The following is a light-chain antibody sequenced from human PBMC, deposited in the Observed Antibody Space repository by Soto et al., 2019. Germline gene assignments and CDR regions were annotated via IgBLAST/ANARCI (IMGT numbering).Light chain of an antibody. J-gene: IGLJ2*01. Sequence: QSALTQPASVSGSPGQSITISCTGTSSDVGGYNYVSWYQQHPDKAPQLIIYDVSNRPSGASNRFSGSKSGNTASLTISGLQAEDEAHYFCSSYSSNNTLVVFGGGTQLTVL. V-gene: IGLV2-14*03. CDR3: SSYSSNNTLVV. CDR2: DVS. CDR1: SSDVGGYNY.